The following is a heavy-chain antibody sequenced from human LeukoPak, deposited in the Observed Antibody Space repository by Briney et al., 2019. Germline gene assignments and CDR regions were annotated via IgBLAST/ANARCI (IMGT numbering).Heavy chain of an antibody. CDR1: GCSFTNYW. CDR2: IYPGDSDT. CDR3: ARGRYCTSTSCSHFDY. J-gene: IGHJ4*02. Sequence: GESLEISCKGSGCSFTNYWIAWVRQMPGRGLEWMGIIYPGDSDTRYSPSFQGQVTISGDRSISTAYLQWSSLKASDTAMYYCARGRYCTSTSCSHFDYWGQGTLVTVSS. D-gene: IGHD2-2*01. V-gene: IGHV5-51*01.